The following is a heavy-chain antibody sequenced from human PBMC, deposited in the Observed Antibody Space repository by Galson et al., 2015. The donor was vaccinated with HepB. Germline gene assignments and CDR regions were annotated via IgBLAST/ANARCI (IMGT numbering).Heavy chain of an antibody. CDR2: ISRDGSNK. CDR1: GFTFSTYS. J-gene: IGHJ1*01. CDR3: ARGSSMGRSIIIRSSEYFHY. Sequence: SLRLSCAASGFTFSTYSMHWVRQAPGKGLKWVSFISRDGSNKNYADSVRGRFTISRDNSKNTLYLQLNNLRVEDTAVYYCARGSSMGRSIIIRSSEYFHYWGQGTQVTVSS. V-gene: IGHV3-30*04. D-gene: IGHD3-3*02.